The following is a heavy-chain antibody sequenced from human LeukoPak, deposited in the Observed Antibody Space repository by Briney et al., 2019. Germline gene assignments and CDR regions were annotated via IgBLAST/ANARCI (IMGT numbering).Heavy chain of an antibody. CDR3: ARGYDLFDY. D-gene: IGHD3-22*01. CDR2: INHSGST. V-gene: IGHV4-34*01. CDR1: GGSFSGYY. J-gene: IGHJ4*02. Sequence: KSSETLSLTCAVYGGSFSGYYWSWIRQPPGKGLEWIGEINHSGSTNYNPSLKSRVTISVDTSKNQFPLKLSSVTAADTAVYYCARGYDLFDYWGQGTLVTVSS.